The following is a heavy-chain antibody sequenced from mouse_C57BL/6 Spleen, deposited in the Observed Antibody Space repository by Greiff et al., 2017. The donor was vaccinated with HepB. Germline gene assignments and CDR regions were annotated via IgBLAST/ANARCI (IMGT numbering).Heavy chain of an antibody. V-gene: IGHV1-4*01. CDR1: GYTFTSYT. J-gene: IGHJ1*03. D-gene: IGHD1-1*01. CDR3: ARSHGSSYGYFDV. Sequence: VKLVESGAELARPGASVKMSCKASGYTFTSYTMHWVKQRPGQGLEWIGYINPSSGYTKYNQKFKDKATLTADKSSSTAYMQLSSLTSEDSAVYYCARSHGSSYGYFDVWGTGTTVTVSS. CDR2: INPSSGYT.